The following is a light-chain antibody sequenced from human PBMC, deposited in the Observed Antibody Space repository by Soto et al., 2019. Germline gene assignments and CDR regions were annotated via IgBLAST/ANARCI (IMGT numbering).Light chain of an antibody. CDR3: QQYSDWHPWT. CDR2: GAS. V-gene: IGKV3-15*01. CDR1: ENINNR. Sequence: MTQSPATLSVSPGERATLSCRASENINNRLAWYQQTPGQAPRLLIYGASTRATGIPDRFRGSGSGTEFTLTIGSLQYEDFAVYYCQQYSDWHPWTFGQGTKVDIK. J-gene: IGKJ1*01.